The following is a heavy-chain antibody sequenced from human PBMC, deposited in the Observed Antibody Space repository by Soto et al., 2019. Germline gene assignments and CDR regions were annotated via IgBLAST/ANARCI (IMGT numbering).Heavy chain of an antibody. CDR3: ARDKSGSGYDNYYGMDV. CDR1: GFTFSSYW. D-gene: IGHD5-12*01. Sequence: GGSLRLSCAASGFTFSSYWMSWVRQAPGKGLEWVANIKQDGSEKYYVDSVKGRFTISRDNAKNSLYLQMNSLRAEDTAVYYCARDKSGSGYDNYYGMDVWGQGTTVTVSS. V-gene: IGHV3-7*03. J-gene: IGHJ6*02. CDR2: IKQDGSEK.